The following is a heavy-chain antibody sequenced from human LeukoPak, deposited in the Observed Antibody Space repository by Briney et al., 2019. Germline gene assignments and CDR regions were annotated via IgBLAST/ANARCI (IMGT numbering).Heavy chain of an antibody. CDR1: GFTFSNAW. Sequence: GGSLRLSCAASGFTFSNAWMSWVRQAPGKGLEWVGRIKSKTDGGTTDYAAPVKGRFTISRDDSKNTLYLQMNSLKTEDTAVYYCTTSGSWAARWFDYWGQGTLVTVSS. D-gene: IGHD6-6*01. J-gene: IGHJ4*02. CDR2: IKSKTDGGTT. CDR3: TTSGSWAARWFDY. V-gene: IGHV3-15*01.